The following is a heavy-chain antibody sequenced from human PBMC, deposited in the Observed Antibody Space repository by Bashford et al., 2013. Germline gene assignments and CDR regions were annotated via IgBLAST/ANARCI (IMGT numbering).Heavy chain of an antibody. D-gene: IGHD3-10*01. CDR1: GYSFTSHG. CDR2: ISTHDGHT. V-gene: IGHV1-18*04. Sequence: VASVKVSCTGSGYSFTSHGISWVRQAPGQGLEWMAWISTHDGHTVYAQKFQARATMTTDTSTSTVYLDLRSLGYDDTAVYYCARDLTFGEQFVPLYGMDVWGQGTAVTVSS. J-gene: IGHJ6*02. CDR3: ARDLTFGEQFVPLYGMDV.